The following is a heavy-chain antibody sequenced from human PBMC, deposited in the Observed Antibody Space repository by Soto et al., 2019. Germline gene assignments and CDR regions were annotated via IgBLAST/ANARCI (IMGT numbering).Heavy chain of an antibody. CDR3: ARDQGRSITCQLDY. V-gene: IGHV3-30-3*01. Sequence: PGGSLRLSCAVSGFTFSTYAMHWVRQAPGKGLEWVAVISYDGSNTYYADSVKGRFTISRDNVLYLQMNSLRAEDTAVYYCARDQGRSITCQLDYWGQGTLVTVSS. D-gene: IGHD2-2*01. J-gene: IGHJ4*02. CDR1: GFTFSTYA. CDR2: ISYDGSNT.